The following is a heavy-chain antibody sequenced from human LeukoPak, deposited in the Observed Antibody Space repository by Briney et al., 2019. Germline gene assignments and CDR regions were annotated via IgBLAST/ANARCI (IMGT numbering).Heavy chain of an antibody. Sequence: GGSLRLSCTASGFTFDDYAMHWVRQAPGKGLEWVSGISWNSGSIGYADSVKGRFTISRDNAKNSLYLQMNSLRAEDTALYYCAKDIIKDYDFWSGYYGYYGMDVWGQGTTVTVSS. V-gene: IGHV3-9*01. CDR2: ISWNSGSI. CDR3: AKDIIKDYDFWSGYYGYYGMDV. D-gene: IGHD3-3*01. J-gene: IGHJ6*02. CDR1: GFTFDDYA.